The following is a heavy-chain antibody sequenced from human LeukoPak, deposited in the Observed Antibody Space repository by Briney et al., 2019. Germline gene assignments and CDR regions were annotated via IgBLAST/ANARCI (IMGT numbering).Heavy chain of an antibody. CDR2: INPSGGGT. CDR3: ARVNPRAAAYYSDS. J-gene: IGHJ4*02. Sequence: ASVKVSCKASGYTFNSYYIHWVRQAPGQGLEWMGMINPSGGGTTYAQKFQGRVSMTRDTSTSTVSMEVNSLTADDTAMYYCARVNPRAAAYYSDSWGQGSLVTVSS. D-gene: IGHD2-15*01. CDR1: GYTFNSYY. V-gene: IGHV1-46*02.